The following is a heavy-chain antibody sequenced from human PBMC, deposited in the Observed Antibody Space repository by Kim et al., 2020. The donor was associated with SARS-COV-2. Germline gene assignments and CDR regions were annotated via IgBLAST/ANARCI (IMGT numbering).Heavy chain of an antibody. CDR1: GFTFSSYS. D-gene: IGHD3-10*01. Sequence: GGSLRLSCAASGFTFSSYSMNWVRQAPGKGLEWVSYISSSSSTIYYADSVKGRFTISRDNAKNSLYLQMNSLRDEDTAVYYCARWFRHLYYYYGMDVWGQGTTVTVSS. J-gene: IGHJ6*02. CDR3: ARWFRHLYYYYGMDV. V-gene: IGHV3-48*02. CDR2: ISSSSSTI.